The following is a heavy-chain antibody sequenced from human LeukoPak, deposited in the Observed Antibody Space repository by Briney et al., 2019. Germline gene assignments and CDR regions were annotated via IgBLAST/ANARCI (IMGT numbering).Heavy chain of an antibody. D-gene: IGHD3-3*01. CDR1: GFTVSSHY. Sequence: GGSLRLSCAASGFTVSSHYMSWVRQAPGKGLEWVSVIYSGGSTYYADSVKGRFTISRDNSKNTLYLQMNSLRAEDTAVYYCASEWRTVDAFDIWGQGTMVTVSS. J-gene: IGHJ3*02. V-gene: IGHV3-53*01. CDR2: IYSGGST. CDR3: ASEWRTVDAFDI.